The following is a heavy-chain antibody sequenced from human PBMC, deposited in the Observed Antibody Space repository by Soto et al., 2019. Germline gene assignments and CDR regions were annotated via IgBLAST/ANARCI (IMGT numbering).Heavy chain of an antibody. Sequence: ASVKVSCKASGYTFTSYGISWVRQAPGQGLEWMGRISAYGGNTSYAQKLQGRVTMTRDTSTSTVYMELRSLRSEDTAVYYCARDSIESITGTTSDYWGQ. CDR1: GYTFTSYG. CDR3: ARDSIESITGTTSDY. CDR2: ISAYGGNT. D-gene: IGHD1-20*01. J-gene: IGHJ4*02. V-gene: IGHV1-18*01.